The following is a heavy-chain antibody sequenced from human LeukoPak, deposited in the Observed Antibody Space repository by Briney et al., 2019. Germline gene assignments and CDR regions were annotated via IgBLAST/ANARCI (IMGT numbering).Heavy chain of an antibody. CDR2: MSYNGQIT. D-gene: IGHD1-1*01. CDR3: AKVQLERRELLPDFDS. V-gene: IGHV3-30*18. J-gene: IGHJ4*02. CDR1: GFTFSSYG. Sequence: GGSLRLSCAASGFTFSSYGMHWVRQAPGKGLEWVAVMSYNGQITYYADSVKGRFTISRDNSQNMLYLQMNSLRVDDTSVYYCAKVQLERRELLPDFDSWGQGTLVTVSS.